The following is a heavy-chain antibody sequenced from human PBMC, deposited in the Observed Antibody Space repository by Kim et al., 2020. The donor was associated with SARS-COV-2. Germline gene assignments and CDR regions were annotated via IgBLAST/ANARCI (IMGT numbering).Heavy chain of an antibody. CDR3: ARWGVVVVAATPPYYYGM. Sequence: SETLSLTCAVYGGSFSGYYWSWIRQPPGKGLEWIGEINHSGSTNYNPSLKSRVTISVDTSKNQFSLKLSSVTAADTAVYYCARWGVVVVAATPPYYYGM. CDR2: INHSGST. D-gene: IGHD2-15*01. V-gene: IGHV4-34*01. CDR1: GGSFSGYY. J-gene: IGHJ6*01.